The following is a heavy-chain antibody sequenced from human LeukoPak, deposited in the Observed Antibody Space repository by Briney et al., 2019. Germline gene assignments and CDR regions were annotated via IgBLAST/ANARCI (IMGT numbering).Heavy chain of an antibody. Sequence: ASVKVSCKASGYTFTGYYMHWVRQAPGQGLEWMGRINPNSGGTNYAQKFQGRVTMTRDTSISTAYMELSRLRSDDTAVYYCARESLYYYDSSGYYRAFDIWGQGTMVTVSS. V-gene: IGHV1-2*06. CDR3: ARESLYYYDSSGYYRAFDI. CDR2: INPNSGGT. D-gene: IGHD3-22*01. CDR1: GYTFTGYY. J-gene: IGHJ3*02.